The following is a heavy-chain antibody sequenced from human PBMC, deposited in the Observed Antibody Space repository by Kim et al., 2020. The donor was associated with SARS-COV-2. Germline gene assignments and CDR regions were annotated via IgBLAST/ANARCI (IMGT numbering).Heavy chain of an antibody. D-gene: IGHD3-3*01. CDR3: AKDIRLNDFWSGYGFGAFDY. J-gene: IGHJ4*02. CDR2: ISWNSGSI. V-gene: IGHV3-9*01. Sequence: GGSLRLSCAASGFTFGDYAMNWVRQAPGKGLEWVSGISWNSGSIGYADSVKGRFTISRDNAKNSLYLQMNSLRAEDTALYYCAKDIRLNDFWSGYGFGAFDYWGQGTLVTVSS. CDR1: GFTFGDYA.